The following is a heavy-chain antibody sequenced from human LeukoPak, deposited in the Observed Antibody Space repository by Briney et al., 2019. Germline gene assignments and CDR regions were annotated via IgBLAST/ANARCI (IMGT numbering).Heavy chain of an antibody. J-gene: IGHJ4*02. CDR2: IKQYGSEK. Sequence: GGSLRLSCAASGFTFSSYWMSWVRQAPGKGLEWVSNIKQYGSEKYYVDSVKGRFTISRDNAKNSLYLQMNSLRAEDTAVYYCVYGSGSYYIPYYFDYWGQGTLVTVSS. CDR3: VYGSGSYYIPYYFDY. D-gene: IGHD3-10*01. CDR1: GFTFSSYW. V-gene: IGHV3-7*01.